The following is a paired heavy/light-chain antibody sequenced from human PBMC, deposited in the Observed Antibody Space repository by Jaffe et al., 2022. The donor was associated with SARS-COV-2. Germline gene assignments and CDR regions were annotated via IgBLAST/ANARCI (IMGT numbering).Light chain of an antibody. CDR2: AAS. J-gene: IGKJ5*01. Sequence: DIQMTQSPSSLSASVGDRVTITCRASQSISSYLNWYQQKPGKAPKLLIYAASSLQSGVPSRFSGSGSGTDFTLTISSLQPEDFATYYCQQSYSTPLFGQGTRLEIK. V-gene: IGKV1-39*01. CDR1: QSISSY. CDR3: QQSYSTPL.
Heavy chain of an antibody. V-gene: IGHV4-59*01. CDR1: GGSISSYY. D-gene: IGHD3-3*01. J-gene: IGHJ3*02. Sequence: QVQLQESGPGLVKPSETLSLTCTVSGGSISSYYWSWIRQPPGKGLEWIGYIYYSGSTNYNPSLKSRVTISVDTSKNQFSLKLSSVTAADTAVYYCARGDDFWSGSPHAFDIWGQGTMVTVSS. CDR2: IYYSGST. CDR3: ARGDDFWSGSPHAFDI.